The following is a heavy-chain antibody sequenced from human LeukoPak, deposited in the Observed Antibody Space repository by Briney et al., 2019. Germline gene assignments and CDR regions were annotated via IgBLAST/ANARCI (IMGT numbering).Heavy chain of an antibody. Sequence: ASVKVSCKASGYTFTTYGISWVRQALGQGLEWMGWINAYNGNTNYEQKLQGRVTMTTDTSTSTAYMELRSLRSDDTAIYYCARKGELRSNAFDIWGQGTMVTVSS. J-gene: IGHJ3*02. CDR2: INAYNGNT. CDR1: GYTFTTYG. V-gene: IGHV1-18*01. CDR3: ARKGELRSNAFDI. D-gene: IGHD3-10*02.